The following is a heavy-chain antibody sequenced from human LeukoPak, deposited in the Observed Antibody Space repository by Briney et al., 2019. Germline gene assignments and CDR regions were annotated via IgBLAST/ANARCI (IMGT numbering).Heavy chain of an antibody. CDR2: IYYSGST. Sequence: SETLSLTCTVSGGSISSGDYYWSWIRQPPGKGLEWIGYIYYSGSTYYNPSLKSRVTISVDTSKNQFSLKLSSVTAADTAVYYCARAISAHYYDSSGYYYSWGFDYWGQGTLVTVSS. V-gene: IGHV4-30-4*01. CDR3: ARAISAHYYDSSGYYYSWGFDY. CDR1: GGSISSGDYY. D-gene: IGHD3-22*01. J-gene: IGHJ4*02.